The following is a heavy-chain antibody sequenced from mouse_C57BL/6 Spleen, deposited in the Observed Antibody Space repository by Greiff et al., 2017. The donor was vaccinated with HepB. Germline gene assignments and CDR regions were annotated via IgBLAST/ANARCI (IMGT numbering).Heavy chain of an antibody. D-gene: IGHD2-3*01. V-gene: IGHV1-42*01. CDR1: GYSFTGYY. CDR2: INPSTGGT. Sequence: VQLQQSGPELVKPGASVKISCKASGYSFTGYYMNWVKQSPEKSLEWIGEINPSTGGTTYNQKFKAKATLTVDKSSSTAYMQLKSLTSEDSAVYYCARSSDGFDWYFDVWGTGTTVTVSS. J-gene: IGHJ1*03. CDR3: ARSSDGFDWYFDV.